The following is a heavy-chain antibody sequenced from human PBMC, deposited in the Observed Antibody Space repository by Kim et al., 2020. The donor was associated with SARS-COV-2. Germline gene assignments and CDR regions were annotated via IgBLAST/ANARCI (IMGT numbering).Heavy chain of an antibody. D-gene: IGHD3-22*01. V-gene: IGHV3-21*01. CDR3: AREDTSGHYPLFDY. CDR2: ISGTGSYI. J-gene: IGHJ4*02. CDR1: GFSFSSYT. Sequence: GGSLRLSCAAAGFSFSSYTMHWVRQAPGKGLEWVSSISGTGSYIHSADSLKGRFTISRDNAKNSLFLQMNSLRAEDTAFYYCAREDTSGHYPLFDYWGQGTLVTVSS.